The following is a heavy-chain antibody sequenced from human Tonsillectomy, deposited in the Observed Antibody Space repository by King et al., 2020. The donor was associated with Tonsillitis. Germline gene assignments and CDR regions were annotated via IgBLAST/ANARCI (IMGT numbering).Heavy chain of an antibody. CDR3: ARETSYDFWSGYPNWFDP. CDR2: IYTSGST. D-gene: IGHD3-3*01. Sequence: QLQESGPGLVKPSQTLSLTCNVSGGSISSGSYYWSWIRQPAGKGLDWIGRIYTSGSTNYNPSLKSRATMSVATSKNQFSLRLSSVTAADTAVYYRARETSYDFWSGYPNWFDPWGQGTLVTVSS. CDR1: GGSISSGSYY. V-gene: IGHV4-61*02. J-gene: IGHJ5*02.